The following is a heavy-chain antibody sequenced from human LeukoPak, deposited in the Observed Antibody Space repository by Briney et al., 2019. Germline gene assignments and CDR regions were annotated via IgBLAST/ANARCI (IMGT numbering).Heavy chain of an antibody. V-gene: IGHV3-21*04. J-gene: IGHJ4*02. Sequence: PGGSLRLSCAASGFTFSRYSMNWVRQAPGKGLEWVSSISGSSSYIYYADSVKGRFTISRHNAKNSLYLQMNSLRSEDTAVYYCARLAYDYVWGSYRSINEQGVWDWGQGILVSVSS. CDR2: ISGSSSYI. D-gene: IGHD3-16*02. CDR3: ARLAYDYVWGSYRSINEQGVWD. CDR1: GFTFSRYS.